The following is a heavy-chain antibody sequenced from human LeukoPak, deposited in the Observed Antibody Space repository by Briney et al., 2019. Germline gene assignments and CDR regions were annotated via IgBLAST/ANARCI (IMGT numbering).Heavy chain of an antibody. D-gene: IGHD1-26*01. CDR1: HGSLSTYY. J-gene: IGHJ4*02. CDR3: ARASSGRSSIDS. V-gene: IGHV4-59*01. Sequence: SETLSLTCTVSHGSLSTYYWNWIRQPPGKGLEWIGYIYYRGTTNYNPSLQSRVTISVDTSKNQFSLKVNSMTAADTAVYYCARASSGRSSIDSWGQGTLVTVSS. CDR2: IYYRGTT.